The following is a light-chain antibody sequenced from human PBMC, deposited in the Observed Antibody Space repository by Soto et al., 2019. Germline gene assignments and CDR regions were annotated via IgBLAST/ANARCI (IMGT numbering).Light chain of an antibody. CDR3: QQFAKWPWT. Sequence: EIVLTQSPATLSLSPGERATLSCRASQTVGSYLAWYQQKPGQAPRLLIFLASTRAPGTPARFSGSGSGTEFALTISSLQSEDSALYYCQQFAKWPWTFGQGTKVDIK. J-gene: IGKJ1*01. CDR2: LAS. V-gene: IGKV3-15*01. CDR1: QTVGSY.